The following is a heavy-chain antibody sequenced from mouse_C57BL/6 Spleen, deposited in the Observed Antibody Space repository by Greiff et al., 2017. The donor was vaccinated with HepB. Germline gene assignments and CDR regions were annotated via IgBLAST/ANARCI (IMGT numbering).Heavy chain of an antibody. V-gene: IGHV1-69*01. CDR2: IDPSDSYT. CDR3: ARSYGSNHWYFDV. J-gene: IGHJ1*03. D-gene: IGHD1-1*01. Sequence: QVQLQQPGAELVMPGASVKLSCKASGYTFTSYWMHWVKQRPGQGLEWIGEIDPSDSYTNYNQKFKGKSTLTVDKSSSTAYMQLSSLTSEDSAVYYCARSYGSNHWYFDVWGTGTTVTVSS. CDR1: GYTFTSYW.